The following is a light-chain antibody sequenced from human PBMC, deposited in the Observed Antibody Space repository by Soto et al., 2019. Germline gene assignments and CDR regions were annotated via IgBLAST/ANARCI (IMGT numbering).Light chain of an antibody. CDR2: GAS. CDR3: QQYNNWPKM. V-gene: IGKV3-15*01. CDR1: QSVGGN. Sequence: EIVMTQSPATLSVSPGETATLACSASQSVGGNLAWYQQKHGQAPRXLIYGASTRATGLPARFSGSGSGTGLTITISSLQSEDFAVYYCQQYNNWPKMFGQGTKVDIK. J-gene: IGKJ1*01.